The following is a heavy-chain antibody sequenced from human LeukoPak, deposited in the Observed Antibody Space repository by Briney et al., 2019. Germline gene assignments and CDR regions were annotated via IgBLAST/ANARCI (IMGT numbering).Heavy chain of an antibody. D-gene: IGHD3-16*01. CDR1: RYSFTSHW. J-gene: IGHJ3*02. CDR3: ARHLTMITVPRDAFDI. V-gene: IGHV5-51*01. Sequence: GESLKIFWKGSRYSFTSHWISWGRQMPGKGLELMGIIHPGDSDTRYSPSFQGQVTISADKSLSTAYLQWSGLKASDTAMYYCARHLTMITVPRDAFDIWGQGTMVTVPS. CDR2: IHPGDSDT.